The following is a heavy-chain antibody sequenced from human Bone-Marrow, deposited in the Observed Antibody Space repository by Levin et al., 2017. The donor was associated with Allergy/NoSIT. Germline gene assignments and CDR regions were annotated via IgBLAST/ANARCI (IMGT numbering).Heavy chain of an antibody. CDR1: GYSFPSYW. CDR2: IYPGDSES. J-gene: IGHJ4*02. CDR3: ATHEGPATSSGTGDY. V-gene: IGHV5-51*01. Sequence: GESLKISCKGSGYSFPSYWIAWVRQVPGKGLEWMGVIYPGDSESRYSPSFQGQVTISADKSISTAYLQWSSLKASDSAMYYCATHEGPATSSGTGDYWGKGTLVTVSS. D-gene: IGHD6-13*01.